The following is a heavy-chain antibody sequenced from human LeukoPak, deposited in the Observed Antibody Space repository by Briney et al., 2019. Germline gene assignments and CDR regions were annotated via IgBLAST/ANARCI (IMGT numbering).Heavy chain of an antibody. V-gene: IGHV5-51*01. J-gene: IGHJ4*02. D-gene: IGHD2-21*02. Sequence: GESLKISCKGSGYSFTAYWIGWVRQMPGKGLEWMGMIYPGDSDTRYSPSFQGQVTISADKSITTAYLQWSSLKASDTAMYYCARRSPYGDTYRDYWGQGTLVTVSS. CDR3: ARRSPYGDTYRDY. CDR2: IYPGDSDT. CDR1: GYSFTAYW.